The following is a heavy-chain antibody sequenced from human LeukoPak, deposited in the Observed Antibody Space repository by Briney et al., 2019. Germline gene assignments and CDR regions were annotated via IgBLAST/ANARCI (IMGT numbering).Heavy chain of an antibody. Sequence: GGSLRLSCATSGFPFSDFSMSWVRQAPGKGLEWVSSLSGSGGSTYYADSVKGRFTISRDNSKNTLFLHMNSLRAEDTAVYYCAKALGGYDFDYWGQGTLVTVSS. CDR3: AKALGGYDFDY. J-gene: IGHJ4*02. CDR2: LSGSGGST. V-gene: IGHV3-23*01. CDR1: GFPFSDFS. D-gene: IGHD3-16*01.